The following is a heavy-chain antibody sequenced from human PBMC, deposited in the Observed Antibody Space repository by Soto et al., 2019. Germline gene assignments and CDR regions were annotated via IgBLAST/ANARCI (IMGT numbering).Heavy chain of an antibody. CDR3: ARDNGDSWYPVYYGMDV. CDR1: GFTCSSYW. D-gene: IGHD6-13*01. Sequence: EVQLVESGGGLVQPGGSLRLSCAASGFTCSSYWMSWVRQAPGQGLEWVANIKQDGSEKYYVDSVKGRFTISRDNAKNSLYLQMNSLRAEDTAVYYCARDNGDSWYPVYYGMDVWGQGTTVTVSS. CDR2: IKQDGSEK. J-gene: IGHJ6*02. V-gene: IGHV3-7*05.